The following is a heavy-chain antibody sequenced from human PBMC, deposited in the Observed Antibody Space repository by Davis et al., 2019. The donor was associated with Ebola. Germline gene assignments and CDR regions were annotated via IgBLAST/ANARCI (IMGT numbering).Heavy chain of an antibody. CDR3: VTENWYRFES. Sequence: SLKISRGVSGFPFSAYFMDWVRLTPGTGLEWVGLSRNQENHYNTEYAASVRGRFTISRDDSKKSMYLQMNSLRTEDTAVYYCVTENWYRFESWGQGTLVTVSS. CDR2: SRNQENHYNT. D-gene: IGHD1/OR15-1a*01. J-gene: IGHJ4*02. V-gene: IGHV3-72*01. CDR1: GFPFSAYF.